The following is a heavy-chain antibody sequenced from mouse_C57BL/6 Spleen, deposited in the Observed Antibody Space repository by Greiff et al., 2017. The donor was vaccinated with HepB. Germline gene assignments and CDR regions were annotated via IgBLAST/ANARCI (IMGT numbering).Heavy chain of an antibody. J-gene: IGHJ4*01. V-gene: IGHV1-75*01. CDR3: ANQASYYGSSPYAMDY. Sequence: QVQLQQSGPELVKPGASVKISCKASGYTFTDYYINWVKQRPGQGLEWIGWIFPGSGSTYYNEKFKGKATLTVDKSSSTAYMLLSSLTSEDSAVYFCANQASYYGSSPYAMDYWGQGTSVTVSS. CDR1: GYTFTDYY. CDR2: IFPGSGST. D-gene: IGHD1-1*01.